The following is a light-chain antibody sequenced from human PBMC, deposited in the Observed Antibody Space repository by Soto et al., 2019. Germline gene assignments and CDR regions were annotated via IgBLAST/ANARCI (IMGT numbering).Light chain of an antibody. CDR1: QSILYSSNNKNY. J-gene: IGKJ4*01. Sequence: DIVMTQSPDSLAVSLGERATINCKSSQSILYSSNNKNYLAWYQQKPGQPPKLLIYWASTRESGVHDRFSGSGSGTDFTRTISSLQAEDVAVYYCQQYYSTPQLTFGGGTKVEIK. V-gene: IGKV4-1*01. CDR2: WAS. CDR3: QQYYSTPQLT.